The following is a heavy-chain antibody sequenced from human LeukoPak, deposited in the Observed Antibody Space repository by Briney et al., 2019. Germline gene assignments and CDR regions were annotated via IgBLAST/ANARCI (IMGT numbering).Heavy chain of an antibody. J-gene: IGHJ4*02. V-gene: IGHV4-34*01. Sequence: PSETLSLTCAVYGGSFSGYYWSWIRQPPGKGLEWIGEINHSGCTNYNPSLKSRVTISVDTSKNQFSLKLSSVTAADTAVYYCARGWGGAAAGNFDYWGQGTLVTVSS. CDR2: INHSGCT. D-gene: IGHD6-13*01. CDR1: GGSFSGYY. CDR3: ARGWGGAAAGNFDY.